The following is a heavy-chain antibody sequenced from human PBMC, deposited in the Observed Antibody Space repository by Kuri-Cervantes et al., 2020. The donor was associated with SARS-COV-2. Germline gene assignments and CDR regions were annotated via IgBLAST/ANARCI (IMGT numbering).Heavy chain of an antibody. CDR1: GFTFSSYS. Sequence: GESLKISCAASGFTFSSYSMNWVRQAPGKGLEWVSYISSSSSTIYYADSVKGRFTISRDNAKNSLYLQMNSLRDEDTAVYYCASLAAADYDAFDIWGQGTMVTVSS. V-gene: IGHV3-48*02. J-gene: IGHJ3*02. CDR2: ISSSSSTI. CDR3: ASLAAADYDAFDI. D-gene: IGHD6-13*01.